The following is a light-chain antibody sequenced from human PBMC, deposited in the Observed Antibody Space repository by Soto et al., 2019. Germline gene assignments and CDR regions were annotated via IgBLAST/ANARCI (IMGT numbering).Light chain of an antibody. CDR1: SSDGGGYSY. J-gene: IGLJ1*01. V-gene: IGLV2-14*03. CDR3: CSYTTSSTLGYV. Sequence: IPIFWNRTSSDGGGYSYVSWYQQHPGKAPQLMIYDVSNRPSGVPTRFAGSKSGNTASLTISGLQAEDEADYYCCSYTTSSTLGYVFGTGTKVTVL. CDR2: DVS.